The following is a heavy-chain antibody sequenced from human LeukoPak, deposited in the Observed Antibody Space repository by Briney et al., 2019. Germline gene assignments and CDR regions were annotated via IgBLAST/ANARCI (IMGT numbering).Heavy chain of an antibody. Sequence: GSLRISCAVSGFTFSDYYMSWIRQAPGKGLEWVSYISSSGNTIYYADSVKGRFTISRDNAKKSLYLQMNSLRVEDTAVYYCARHWNDDGGCFDYWGQGALVTVSS. J-gene: IGHJ4*02. D-gene: IGHD1-1*01. CDR2: ISSSGNTI. V-gene: IGHV3-11*01. CDR3: ARHWNDDGGCFDY. CDR1: GFTFSDYY.